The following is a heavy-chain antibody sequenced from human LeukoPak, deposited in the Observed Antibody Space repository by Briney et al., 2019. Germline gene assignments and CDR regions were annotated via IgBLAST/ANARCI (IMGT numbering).Heavy chain of an antibody. D-gene: IGHD6-19*01. Sequence: SETLSLTCTVSDGSISGGTYYWGWIRQPPGEGLEWIGTVSYSGTTYYKSSLKSRVTISVDTSKNQFSLYLNSVTAADTAVYYCARHGGYIYLNWFDPWGQGTLVTVSS. CDR3: ARHGGYIYLNWFDP. CDR1: DGSISGGTYY. CDR2: VSYSGTT. J-gene: IGHJ5*01. V-gene: IGHV4-39*01.